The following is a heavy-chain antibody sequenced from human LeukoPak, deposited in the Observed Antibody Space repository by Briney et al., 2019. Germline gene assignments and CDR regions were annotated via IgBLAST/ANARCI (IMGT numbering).Heavy chain of an antibody. CDR3: ARSTGVVVAADAFDI. J-gene: IGHJ3*02. D-gene: IGHD2-15*01. CDR1: GGSISSYY. V-gene: IGHV4-59*05. Sequence: SETLSLTCTVSGGSISSYYWSWIRQPPGKGLEWIGSIYYSGSTYHNPSLKSRVTISVDTSKNQFSLKLSSVTAADTAVYYCARSTGVVVAADAFDIWGQGTMVTVSS. CDR2: IYYSGST.